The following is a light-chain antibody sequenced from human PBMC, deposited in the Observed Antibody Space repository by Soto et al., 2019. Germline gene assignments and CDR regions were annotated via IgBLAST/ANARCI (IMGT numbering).Light chain of an antibody. CDR1: QGVSSN. V-gene: IGKV1-9*01. J-gene: IGKJ4*01. CDR3: QQLNSYPFLT. Sequence: DIQLTQSPSFLSASLGDRVTITCRASQGVSSNLAWYQQKPGKAPKLLIYAASTWQSGVPSRFSGSGSGTEFTLTISSMQPEDYATYYCQQLNSYPFLTFGGGTKVEIK. CDR2: AAS.